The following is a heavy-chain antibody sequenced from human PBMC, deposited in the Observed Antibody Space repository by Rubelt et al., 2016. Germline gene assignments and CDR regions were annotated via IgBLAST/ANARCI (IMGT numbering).Heavy chain of an antibody. Sequence: HVQLQESGPGLVEPSQTLSLTCTVSGGALDSSGYYWSWVRQVAGEGLEWIGYTYHSGATLYNPSFSGRVRISVDKSKNQFVVGWTSVTAADTAMYYGAREMGRGATANFDYWGQGALVTVSS. CDR1: GGALDSSGYY. CDR2: TYHSGAT. CDR3: AREMGRGATANFDY. J-gene: IGHJ4*02. D-gene: IGHD3-10*01. V-gene: IGHV4-31*03.